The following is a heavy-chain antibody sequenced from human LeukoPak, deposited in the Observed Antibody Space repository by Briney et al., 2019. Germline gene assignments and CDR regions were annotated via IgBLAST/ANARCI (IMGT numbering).Heavy chain of an antibody. CDR3: ARDQLTVLMVYALDY. V-gene: IGHV3-30-3*01. J-gene: IGHJ4*02. Sequence: GGSLRLSCAASGFTFSSYAMHWVRQAPGKGLEWVAVISYDGSNKYYVDSVKGRFTISRDNSKNTLYLQMNSLRAEDTAVYYCARDQLTVLMVYALDYWGQGTLVTVSS. CDR2: ISYDGSNK. CDR1: GFTFSSYA. D-gene: IGHD2-8*01.